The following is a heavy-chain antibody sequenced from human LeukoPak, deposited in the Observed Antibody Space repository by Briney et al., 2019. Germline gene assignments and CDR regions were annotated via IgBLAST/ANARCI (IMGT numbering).Heavy chain of an antibody. J-gene: IGHJ4*02. CDR2: IYYSGST. Sequence: SETLSLTCNVSGGSIRGYYWSWIRQPPGKGPEWIGYIYYSGSTNYNPSLKSRVTISVDTSKNQFSLKLSSVTAADTAVYYCARAPAHYDFWSGYYTRYFDYWGQGTLVTVSS. D-gene: IGHD3-3*01. CDR3: ARAPAHYDFWSGYYTRYFDY. CDR1: GGSIRGYY. V-gene: IGHV4-59*01.